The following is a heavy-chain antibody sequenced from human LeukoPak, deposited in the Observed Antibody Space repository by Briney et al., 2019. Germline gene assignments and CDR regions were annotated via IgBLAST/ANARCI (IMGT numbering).Heavy chain of an antibody. V-gene: IGHV3-48*01. CDR2: ISSSSSTI. D-gene: IGHD2-15*01. J-gene: IGHJ4*02. Sequence: PGRSLRLSCAASGFTFSSYSMNWVRQAPGKGLEWVSYISSSSSTIYYADSVKGRFTISRDNAKNSLYLQMNSLRAEDTAVYYCARDRRVVVAAAFDYWGQGTLVTVSS. CDR3: ARDRRVVVAAAFDY. CDR1: GFTFSSYS.